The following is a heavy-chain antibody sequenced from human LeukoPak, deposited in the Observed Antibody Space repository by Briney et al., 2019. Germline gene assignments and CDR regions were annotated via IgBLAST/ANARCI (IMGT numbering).Heavy chain of an antibody. V-gene: IGHV3-66*01. J-gene: IGHJ6*02. CDR2: IYSGGST. CDR1: GFTVSSLA. Sequence: PGGSLRLSCAASGFTVSSLAMHWVRQAPGKGLEWVSVIYSGGSTYYADSVKGRFTISRDNSKNTLYLQMNSLRAEDTAVYYCARDRRYDILTGYYYYGMDVWGQGTTVTVSS. CDR3: ARDRRYDILTGYYYYGMDV. D-gene: IGHD3-9*01.